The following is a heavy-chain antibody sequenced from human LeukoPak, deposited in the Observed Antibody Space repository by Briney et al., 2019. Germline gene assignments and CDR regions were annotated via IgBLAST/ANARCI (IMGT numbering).Heavy chain of an antibody. V-gene: IGHV3-23*01. D-gene: IGHD6-13*01. CDR2: ISGSGGST. J-gene: IGHJ4*02. CDR1: GFTFSSYA. CDR3: AKEQQQQFDY. Sequence: GGSLRLSCAASGFTFSSYAMSWVRQAPGKGLEWVSAISGSGGSTYYADSVKGRFSISRDNSKNTMYLQMNSLRAEDMAIYYCAKEQQQQFDYWGQGTLVTVSS.